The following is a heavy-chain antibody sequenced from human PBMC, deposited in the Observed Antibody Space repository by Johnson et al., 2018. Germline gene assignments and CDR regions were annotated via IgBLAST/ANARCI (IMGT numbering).Heavy chain of an antibody. Sequence: QVQLQESGPGLVKPSETXSLTCTVSGASITSMDYFWAWVRQPPGKGLEWIGSVFYSGSTYYNPPLKSRVTLSVVTAKSQFPLRLTSVTAADTAVYYCARLHFYSAYYMDVWGSGTTVTVSS. J-gene: IGHJ6*03. CDR1: GASITSMDYF. CDR2: VFYSGST. D-gene: IGHD2-15*01. V-gene: IGHV4-39*07. CDR3: ARLHFYSAYYMDV.